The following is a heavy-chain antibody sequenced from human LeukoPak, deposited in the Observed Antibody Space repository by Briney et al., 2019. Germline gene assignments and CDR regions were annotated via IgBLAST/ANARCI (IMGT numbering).Heavy chain of an antibody. CDR1: GYTFTGYY. CDR2: INPNSGGT. V-gene: IGHV1-2*02. Sequence: ASLKVSCKAAGYTFTGYYMHWVRQAPGQGLEWMGWINPNSGGTNYAQKFQGRVTMTRDTSISTAYMELSRLTSDDTAVYYCARAARAAAGPYYYDSSGYPYYYYGMDVWGQGTTVTVSS. J-gene: IGHJ6*02. D-gene: IGHD3-22*01. CDR3: ARAARAAAGPYYYDSSGYPYYYYGMDV.